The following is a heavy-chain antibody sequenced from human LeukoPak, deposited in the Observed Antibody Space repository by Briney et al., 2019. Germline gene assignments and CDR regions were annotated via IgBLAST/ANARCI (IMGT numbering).Heavy chain of an antibody. CDR3: ARLSGYDLSPYDY. Sequence: GGSLRLSCAASGFTVSSSYMNWVRQAPGKGLEWVSVIYSGGSTNYADSVKGRFTISRDNSKNTLYLQMNSLRAEDTAVYYRARLSGYDLSPYDYWGQGTLVTVSS. CDR2: IYSGGST. V-gene: IGHV3-53*01. J-gene: IGHJ4*02. CDR1: GFTVSSSY. D-gene: IGHD5-12*01.